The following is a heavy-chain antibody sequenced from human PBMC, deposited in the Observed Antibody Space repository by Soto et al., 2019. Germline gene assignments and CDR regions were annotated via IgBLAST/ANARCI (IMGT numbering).Heavy chain of an antibody. CDR3: ARGGIVVVSLRFDP. J-gene: IGHJ5*02. CDR2: IYYSGST. CDR1: GGSISSGGYY. Sequence: QVQLQESGPGLVKPSQTLSLTCTVSGGSISSGGYYWSWIRQHPGKGLEWIGYIYYSGSTYYNPSLKRRVTISVDTSKNQFSLKLSSVTAADTAVYYCARGGIVVVSLRFDPWGQGTLVTVSS. D-gene: IGHD3-22*01. V-gene: IGHV4-31*03.